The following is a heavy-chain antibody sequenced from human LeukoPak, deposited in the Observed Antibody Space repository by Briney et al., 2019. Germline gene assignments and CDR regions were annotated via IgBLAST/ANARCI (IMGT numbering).Heavy chain of an antibody. CDR1: GFTFRSYG. CDR3: AKDKSMVRELDY. Sequence: GGSLRLSCTASGFTFRSYGMHWVRQAPGKGLEWLAFIQSDGRNQYYADSVKGQFTISRDNSKNTLFLQMNNLRAEDTAVYYCAKDKSMVRELDYWSQGTLVTVSS. J-gene: IGHJ4*02. CDR2: IQSDGRNQ. D-gene: IGHD3-10*01. V-gene: IGHV3-30*02.